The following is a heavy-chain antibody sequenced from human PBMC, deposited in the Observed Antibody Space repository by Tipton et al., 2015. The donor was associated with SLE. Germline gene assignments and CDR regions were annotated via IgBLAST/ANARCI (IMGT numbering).Heavy chain of an antibody. CDR2: IHYRGST. J-gene: IGHJ4*02. Sequence: LRLSCTVSGGSISNYYWSWIRQPPGKGPEWIGYIHYRGSTNYNASLKSRVTISLDTSKNQFSLRLSSVTAADTAVYYCASYSYDSTGYTHFDYWGQGTLVTVSS. CDR3: ASYSYDSTGYTHFDY. CDR1: GGSISNYY. V-gene: IGHV4-59*08. D-gene: IGHD3-22*01.